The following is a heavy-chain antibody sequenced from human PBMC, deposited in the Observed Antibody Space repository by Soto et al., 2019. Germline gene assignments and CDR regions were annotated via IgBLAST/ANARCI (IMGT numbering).Heavy chain of an antibody. J-gene: IGHJ5*02. V-gene: IGHV1-18*01. CDR1: GYTFANYG. CDR2: ISVYNGHT. D-gene: IGHD6-6*01. CDR3: ARVDGSSSGNWFDP. Sequence: ASVKVSCKALGYTFANYGISWVRQAPGQGLEWMGWISVYNGHTNYAQKFQGRVTMTTDTITRTAYMELRTLRYDDTAGYYCARVDGSSSGNWFDPWGQGTLVTVSS.